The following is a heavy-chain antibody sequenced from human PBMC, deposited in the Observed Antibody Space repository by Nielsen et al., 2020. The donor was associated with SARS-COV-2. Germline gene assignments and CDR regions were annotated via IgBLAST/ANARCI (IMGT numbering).Heavy chain of an antibody. CDR3: ARDLNRWGSSPPLY. CDR1: GFTFSNYY. Sequence: GGSLRLSCAASGFTFSNYYMSWIRQAPGKGLEWVSYISSVGSTTYYADSVKGRFTISRDNAKNSVYLQMNSLRAEDTAVYYCARDLNRWGSSPPLYWGQGTRVTVSS. CDR2: ISSVGSTT. V-gene: IGHV3-11*04. J-gene: IGHJ4*02. D-gene: IGHD6-13*01.